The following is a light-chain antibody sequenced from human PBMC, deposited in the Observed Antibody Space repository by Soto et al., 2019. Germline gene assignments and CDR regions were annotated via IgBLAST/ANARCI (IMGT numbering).Light chain of an antibody. CDR3: QQYSHYSPCT. Sequence: IQMTQSPSPLSASVGDRVTTTCRASQTISNWLAWYQQKPGKAPKLLIYDASSLQSGVPSRFSGSGSGTEFTLTISSRQPDDFATYYCQQYSHYSPCTFGQGTKVEIK. J-gene: IGKJ1*01. CDR2: DAS. CDR1: QTISNW. V-gene: IGKV1-5*01.